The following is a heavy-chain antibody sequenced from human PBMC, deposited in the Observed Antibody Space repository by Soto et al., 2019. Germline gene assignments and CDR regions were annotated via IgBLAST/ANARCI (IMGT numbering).Heavy chain of an antibody. V-gene: IGHV3-48*01. Sequence: EVQLVESGGGLVQPGGSLKLSCAASGFTFSTHSMNWVHQAQGRGLEWVSYIHSSSSWEVYADSVRGRFTVSRDNAKNSLYLQMSSLRAEDTAVYYCVFDFWLVPTVWGKGTTVTVSS. D-gene: IGHD3-3*01. CDR3: VFDFWLVPTV. J-gene: IGHJ6*04. CDR2: IHSSSSWE. CDR1: GFTFSTHS.